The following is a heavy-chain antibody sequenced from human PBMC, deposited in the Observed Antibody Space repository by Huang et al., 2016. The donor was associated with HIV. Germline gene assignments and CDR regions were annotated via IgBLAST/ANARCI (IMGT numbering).Heavy chain of an antibody. CDR3: ARKFGRDFDY. D-gene: IGHD3-16*01. CDR1: GYTVSGYA. Sequence: QVKLVQSGAEVKKPGASVKVSCKTSGYTVSGYAITWVLQAPGQGLEWSGWVSPYNGDTNYVKNLQGRVTMTTDMSTTTAYMELRSLTSDDTAIYYCARKFGRDFDYWGQGTLVTVSS. V-gene: IGHV1-18*01. CDR2: VSPYNGDT. J-gene: IGHJ4*02.